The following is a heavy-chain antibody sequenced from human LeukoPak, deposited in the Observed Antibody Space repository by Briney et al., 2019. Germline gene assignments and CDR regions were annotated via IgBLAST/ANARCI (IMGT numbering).Heavy chain of an antibody. V-gene: IGHV3-66*01. CDR3: AKTAFQHGDYYYYMDV. CDR2: IYSGGST. J-gene: IGHJ6*03. D-gene: IGHD3-3*02. CDR1: GFTVSSNY. Sequence: GGSLRLSCAASGFTVSSNYMSWVRQAPGEGLEWGSVIYSGGSTYYADSVKGRFTISRDNSKNTLYLQMNGLRGEDTASYHCAKTAFQHGDYYYYMDVWGKGTTVTVSS.